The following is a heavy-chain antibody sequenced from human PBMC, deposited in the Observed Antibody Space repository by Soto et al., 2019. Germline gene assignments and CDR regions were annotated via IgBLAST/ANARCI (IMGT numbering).Heavy chain of an antibody. V-gene: IGHV3-21*01. J-gene: IGHJ4*02. CDR2: IDSSSSYI. CDR1: GFTFSSYS. D-gene: IGHD6-19*01. Sequence: GESLKISCAASGFTFSSYSMNWVLQAPWKGLEWVSSIDSSSSYIYYADSVRGRFTVSRDNTKNSLYLQMNSLRDEDTAVYYCAGGGVAVAGTGAGFDYWGQGTLVTVSS. CDR3: AGGGVAVAGTGAGFDY.